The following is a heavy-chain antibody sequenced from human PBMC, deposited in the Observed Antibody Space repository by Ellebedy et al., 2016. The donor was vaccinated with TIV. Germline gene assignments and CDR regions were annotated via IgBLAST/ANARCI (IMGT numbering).Heavy chain of an antibody. CDR2: ISYDGRNK. V-gene: IGHV3-30*01. CDR1: GFTFSSYA. CDR3: SKAYYYGSGSYRPDAFDI. J-gene: IGHJ3*02. D-gene: IGHD3-10*01. Sequence: PGGSLRLSCAASGFTFSSYAMHWVRQAPGKGLEWVAVISYDGRNKYYADSVKGRFTISRDNSKNTLYLQMDSLRADDTAVYYCSKAYYYGSGSYRPDAFDIWGQGTMVTVSS.